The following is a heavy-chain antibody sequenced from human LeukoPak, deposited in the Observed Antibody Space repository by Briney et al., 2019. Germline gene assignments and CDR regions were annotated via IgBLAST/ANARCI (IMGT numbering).Heavy chain of an antibody. CDR1: GGSISSYY. CDR3: ARDSTDWFYIFDY. D-gene: IGHD3-9*01. Sequence: SETLSLTCTVSGGSISSYYWSWTRQPAGKGLEWIGRIYTSGSTNYNPSLKSRVTMSVDTSKNQFSLKLSSVTAADTAVYYCARDSTDWFYIFDYWGQGTLVTVSS. CDR2: IYTSGST. J-gene: IGHJ4*02. V-gene: IGHV4-4*07.